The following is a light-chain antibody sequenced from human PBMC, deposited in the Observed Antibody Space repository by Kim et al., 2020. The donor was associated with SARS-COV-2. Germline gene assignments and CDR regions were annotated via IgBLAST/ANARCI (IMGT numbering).Light chain of an antibody. V-gene: IGLV3-19*01. Sequence: VALGQTVRITCQGDSLNYYANWYQQKPGQAPVLVIYGRNNRPSGIPDRFSGSGSGNTASLTITGTQAEDEADYYCNSRDSSGNHWLFGGGTQLTVL. CDR1: SLNYY. CDR3: NSRDSSGNHWL. CDR2: GRN. J-gene: IGLJ3*02.